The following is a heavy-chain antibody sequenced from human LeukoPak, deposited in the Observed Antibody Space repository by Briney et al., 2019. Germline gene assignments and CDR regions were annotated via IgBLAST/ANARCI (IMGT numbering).Heavy chain of an antibody. CDR2: IKEDVSEK. J-gene: IGHJ4*02. CDR1: GFTFSGYW. Sequence: GGSLRLSCAASGFTFSGYWMTWVRQAPGKGLEWVANIKEDVSEKYYVDSVKGRFTISRDNAKNSLYLQMHSLRAEDTAVYYCAGGLLPYWGQGTLVTVSS. D-gene: IGHD2-21*01. CDR3: AGGLLPY. V-gene: IGHV3-7*05.